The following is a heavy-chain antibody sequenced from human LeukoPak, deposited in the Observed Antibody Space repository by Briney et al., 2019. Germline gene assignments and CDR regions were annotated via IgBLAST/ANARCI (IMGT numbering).Heavy chain of an antibody. J-gene: IGHJ4*02. CDR1: GFTFSNTW. Sequence: GGSLGLSCAASGFTFSNTWMSWVRQAPGKGLEWVGRIKSKAYGGTTDYAAPVKGRFTISRDDSKNTLYLQMNSLKTEGTAVYYCTTDPPLSTWGQGTLVTVSS. CDR3: TTDPPLST. CDR2: IKSKAYGGTT. V-gene: IGHV3-15*01.